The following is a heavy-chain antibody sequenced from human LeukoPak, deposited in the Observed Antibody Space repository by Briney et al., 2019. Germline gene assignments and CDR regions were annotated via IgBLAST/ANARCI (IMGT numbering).Heavy chain of an antibody. Sequence: ASVKVSCKASGYTFTDYYIHWVRQAPGQGLEWMGWLNPNSGATSYAQSSQGRVTMTRDTSISTGFMELSWLRSDDTAVYYCARRLIDCTIAICYVDYWGQGTLVTVSS. D-gene: IGHD2-8*01. V-gene: IGHV1-2*02. J-gene: IGHJ4*02. CDR1: GYTFTDYY. CDR3: ARRLIDCTIAICYVDY. CDR2: LNPNSGAT.